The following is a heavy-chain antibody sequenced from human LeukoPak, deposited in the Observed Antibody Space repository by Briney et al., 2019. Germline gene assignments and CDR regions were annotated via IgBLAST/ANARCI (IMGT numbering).Heavy chain of an antibody. CDR2: IKSKTDGGTT. J-gene: IGHJ6*03. CDR3: TTGFQEEYCSGGSCHRGYYYYYMDV. CDR1: GFTFSNAW. D-gene: IGHD2-15*01. Sequence: PGGSLRLSCAASGFTFSNAWMSWVRQAPGKGLEWVGRIKSKTDGGTTDYAAPVKGRFTISRDDSKNTLYLQMNSLKTEDTAVYYCTTGFQEEYCSGGSCHRGYYYYYMDVWGKGTTVTISS. V-gene: IGHV3-15*01.